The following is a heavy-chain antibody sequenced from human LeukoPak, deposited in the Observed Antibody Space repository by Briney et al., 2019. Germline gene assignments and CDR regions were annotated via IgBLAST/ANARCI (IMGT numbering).Heavy chain of an antibody. Sequence: GGSLRLSCAASGFTFSSYSMNWVRQAPGKGLEWVSSISSSSSYIYYADSVKGRFTISRDNAKNSLYLQMNSLRAENTAVYYCARAVAGKKLYYFDYWGQGTLVTVSS. J-gene: IGHJ4*02. CDR1: GFTFSSYS. D-gene: IGHD6-19*01. V-gene: IGHV3-21*01. CDR3: ARAVAGKKLYYFDY. CDR2: ISSSSSYI.